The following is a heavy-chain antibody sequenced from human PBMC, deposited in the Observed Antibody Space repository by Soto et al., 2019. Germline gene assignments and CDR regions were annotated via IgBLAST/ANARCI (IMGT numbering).Heavy chain of an antibody. CDR3: ASSPPPMVAPNI. J-gene: IGHJ4*02. D-gene: IGHD3-10*01. CDR1: GGSVSSYS. Sequence: SSETLSLTCTVSGGSVSSYSWTWVRQPPGKGLEWIGYVYYSGSTHYNPSLKSRVTISLDTSKNQFSLKLTSVTAADTAMYFCASSPPPMVAPNIWGQGTLVTVSS. CDR2: VYYSGST. V-gene: IGHV4-59*02.